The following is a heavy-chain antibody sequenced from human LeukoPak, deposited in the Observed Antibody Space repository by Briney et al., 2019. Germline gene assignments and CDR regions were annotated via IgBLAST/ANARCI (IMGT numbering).Heavy chain of an antibody. CDR2: IHYIGST. CDR1: GGSISSGDHY. J-gene: IGHJ4*02. V-gene: IGHV4-30-4*01. D-gene: IGHD6-13*01. CDR3: ARDTVHRVAAVEGSY. Sequence: PSETLSLTCIVSGGSISSGDHYWSWIRQPPGKGLEWIGHIHYIGSTYYNPSLKSRLTISVDTSKNQFSLNLRSVTAADTAVYYCARDTVHRVAAVEGSYWGQGTLVTVSS.